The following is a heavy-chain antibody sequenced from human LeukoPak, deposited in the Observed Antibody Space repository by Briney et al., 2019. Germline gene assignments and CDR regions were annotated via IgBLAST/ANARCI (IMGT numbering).Heavy chain of an antibody. D-gene: IGHD5-12*01. J-gene: IGHJ6*02. CDR2: IYYTGST. Sequence: SETLSLTCTVSGGSISSYYWSWIRQPPGKGLEWIGYIYYTGSTNYNPSLKSRVTISVDTSKNQFSLKLSSVTAADTAVYYCARDSPATSLFYYGMDVWGQGTTVTVSS. CDR3: ARDSPATSLFYYGMDV. CDR1: GGSISSYY. V-gene: IGHV4-59*01.